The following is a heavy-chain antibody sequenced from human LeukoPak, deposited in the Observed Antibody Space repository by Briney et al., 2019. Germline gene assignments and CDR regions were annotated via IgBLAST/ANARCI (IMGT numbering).Heavy chain of an antibody. CDR2: IWYDGSNK. Sequence: GGSLRLSCAASGFTFSSYGMHWVRQAPGKGREWVADIWYDGSNKYYAGSVKGRFTISRDNSKNTLYLQMNSLRAEDTAVYYCARDSRNYDYVRGSYRLDYWGQGTLVTVSS. CDR1: GFTFSSYG. CDR3: ARDSRNYDYVRGSYRLDY. D-gene: IGHD3-16*02. V-gene: IGHV3-33*01. J-gene: IGHJ4*02.